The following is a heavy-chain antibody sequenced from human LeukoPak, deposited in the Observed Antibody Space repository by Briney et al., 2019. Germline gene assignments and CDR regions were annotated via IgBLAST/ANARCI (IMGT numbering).Heavy chain of an antibody. Sequence: RASVKVSCKASGYTFTSYGISWVRQAPGQGLEWMGWISAYNGNTNYAHKYQGRVTMTTDTSTSTACLELRSLRSDDTAVYYCARWEYCSSTSCYDESETFDYWGQGTLVTVSS. D-gene: IGHD2-2*01. CDR3: ARWEYCSSTSCYDESETFDY. V-gene: IGHV1-18*01. J-gene: IGHJ4*02. CDR1: GYTFTSYG. CDR2: ISAYNGNT.